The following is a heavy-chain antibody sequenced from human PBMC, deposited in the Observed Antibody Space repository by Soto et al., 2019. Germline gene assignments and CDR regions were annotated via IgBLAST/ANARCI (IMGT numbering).Heavy chain of an antibody. J-gene: IGHJ6*02. Sequence: ASVKVSCKASGYTFTSYYMHWVRQAPGQGLEWMGIINPSGGSTSYAQKFQGRVTMTRDTSTSTVYMELSSLRSEDTAVYYCARAHRGGGYSYGYGFYYYYVMDFWGQGTTVTVSS. CDR2: INPSGGST. CDR3: ARAHRGGGYSYGYGFYYYYVMDF. V-gene: IGHV1-46*01. D-gene: IGHD5-18*01. CDR1: GYTFTSYY.